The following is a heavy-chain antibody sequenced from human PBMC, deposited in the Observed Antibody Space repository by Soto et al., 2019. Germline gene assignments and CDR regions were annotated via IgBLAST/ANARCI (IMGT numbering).Heavy chain of an antibody. Sequence: SETLSLTCTVSGGSISSSSYYWGWIRQPPGKGLEWIGSIYYSGSTYYNPSLKSRVTISVDTPKNQFSLKLSSVTAADTAVYYCASPNVDTAMTWGQGTLVTVSS. V-gene: IGHV4-39*01. J-gene: IGHJ4*02. CDR1: GGSISSSSYY. CDR3: ASPNVDTAMT. CDR2: IYYSGST. D-gene: IGHD5-18*01.